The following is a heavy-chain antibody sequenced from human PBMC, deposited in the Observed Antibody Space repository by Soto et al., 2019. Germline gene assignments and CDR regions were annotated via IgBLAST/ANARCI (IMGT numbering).Heavy chain of an antibody. CDR2: ISYDGSNK. Sequence: VAVISYDGSNKYYADSLKGRVTISRDNPKNTLFLQMNSLRAEDTAVYYCAKERAPQYSSGWYDWGQGTLVTVSS. CDR3: AKERAPQYSSGWYD. V-gene: IGHV3-30*18. D-gene: IGHD6-19*01. J-gene: IGHJ4*02.